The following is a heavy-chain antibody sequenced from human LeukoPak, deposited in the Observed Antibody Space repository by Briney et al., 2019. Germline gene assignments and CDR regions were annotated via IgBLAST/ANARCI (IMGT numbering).Heavy chain of an antibody. CDR2: INPNSGGT. D-gene: IGHD2/OR15-2a*01. J-gene: IGHJ3*02. CDR1: GYTFTAYY. Sequence: ASVKVSCKASGYTFTAYYLHWVRQAPGQGLEWMGWINPNSGGTNYAQKFQGRVTMTRDTSISTAYMELSRLRSDDTAVYYCARSIYRYDAFDIWGQGTMVTVSS. V-gene: IGHV1-2*02. CDR3: ARSIYRYDAFDI.